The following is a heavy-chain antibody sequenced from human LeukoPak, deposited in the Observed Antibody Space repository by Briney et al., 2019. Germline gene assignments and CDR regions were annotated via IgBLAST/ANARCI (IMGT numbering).Heavy chain of an antibody. CDR1: GFTFSDYW. D-gene: IGHD3-22*01. CDR3: ARDLYYFDSSGYYASDL. CDR2: IKQDGSEK. Sequence: GGSLRLSCAASGFTFSDYWMSWVRQAPGKGLEWVANIKQDGSEKHYVDSLRGRFTISRDNAKNSLYLQMNSLRAEDTAVYFCARDLYYFDSSGYYASDLWGQGTLVTVSS. J-gene: IGHJ5*02. V-gene: IGHV3-7*01.